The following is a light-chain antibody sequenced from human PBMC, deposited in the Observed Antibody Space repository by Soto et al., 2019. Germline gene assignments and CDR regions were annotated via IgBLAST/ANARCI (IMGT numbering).Light chain of an antibody. J-gene: IGKJ3*01. CDR3: QQSYRTLFT. Sequence: DIQMTQSPSSLSASVGDRVTITCRASQSISSYLNWYQQKPGKAPKLLIYAASSLQSGVPSRFSGSGSGTDFTLTISRLQPEDFATYYCQQSYRTLFTFGPGTKVDIK. V-gene: IGKV1-39*01. CDR2: AAS. CDR1: QSISSY.